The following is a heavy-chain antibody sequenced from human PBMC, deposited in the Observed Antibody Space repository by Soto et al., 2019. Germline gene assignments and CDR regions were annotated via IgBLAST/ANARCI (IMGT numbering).Heavy chain of an antibody. CDR2: IWYDGSNK. J-gene: IGHJ5*02. CDR1: GFTFSSYG. CDR3: ARDVDCSGGSCYGQFDP. Sequence: GGSLRLSCTASGFTFSSYGMHWVRQAPGKGLEWVAVIWYDGSNKYYADSVKGRFTISRDNSKNTLYLQMNSLRAEDTAVYYCARDVDCSGGSCYGQFDPWGQGTLVTVSS. V-gene: IGHV3-33*01. D-gene: IGHD2-15*01.